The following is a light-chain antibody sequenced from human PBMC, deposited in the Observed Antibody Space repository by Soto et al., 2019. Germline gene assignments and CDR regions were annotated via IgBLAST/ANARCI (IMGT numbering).Light chain of an antibody. J-gene: IGKJ4*01. V-gene: IGKV1-33*01. CDR3: QQYDNLPPGILT. Sequence: DIQMTQSPSSLSASVGDRVTITCQASQDISNYLNWYQQKPGKAPKLLIYDASNLETGVPSRFSGSGSGTDFTFTISSLQPEDIATYYCQQYDNLPPGILTFGGGTKVEIK. CDR2: DAS. CDR1: QDISNY.